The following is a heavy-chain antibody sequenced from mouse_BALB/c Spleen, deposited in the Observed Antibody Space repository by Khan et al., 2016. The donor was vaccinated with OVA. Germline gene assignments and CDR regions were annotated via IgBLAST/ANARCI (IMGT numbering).Heavy chain of an antibody. J-gene: IGHJ2*01. V-gene: IGHV1-9*01. CDR1: GYTFSGYW. D-gene: IGHD1-1*01. Sequence: QVQLKQSGAELMKPGAPVKISCKATGYTFSGYWIEWVKQRPGHGLEWIGEILPGSGSTKYNEKFKGKATLTADTSSNTAYMQLSSLTSEDSAVYYCARSRYYGSSYFDYWGQGTTLTVSS. CDR3: ARSRYYGSSYFDY. CDR2: ILPGSGST.